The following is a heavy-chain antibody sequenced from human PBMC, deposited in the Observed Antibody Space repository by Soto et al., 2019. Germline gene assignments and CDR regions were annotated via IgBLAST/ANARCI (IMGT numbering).Heavy chain of an antibody. CDR1: GGTFSSYR. V-gene: IGHV1-69*13. CDR2: IVPIYRTA. D-gene: IGHD2-15*01. J-gene: IGHJ6*02. CDR3: ARPVVSVPLGGSYFYGVGL. Sequence: ASVKVSCKASGGTFSSYRINWVRQAPGQGLEWVGGIVPIYRTADYAQKFQGRVTITADESARTSYMELRSLKSQDTAVYFCARPVVSVPLGGSYFYGVGLWGQGTTVTVSS.